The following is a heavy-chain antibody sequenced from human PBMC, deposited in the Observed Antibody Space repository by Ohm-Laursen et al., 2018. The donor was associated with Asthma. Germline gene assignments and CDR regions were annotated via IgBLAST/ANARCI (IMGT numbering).Heavy chain of an antibody. CDR3: ARQKVVPAAMAAYYYYGMDV. D-gene: IGHD2-2*01. CDR1: GFTFSSYG. J-gene: IGHJ6*02. CDR2: IWYDGSNK. Sequence: SLRLSCSASGFTFSSYGMHWVRQAPGKGLEWVAVIWYDGSNKYYADSVKGRFTISRDNSKDTLYLQMNSLRAEDTAVYYCARQKVVPAAMAAYYYYGMDVWGQGTTVTVSS. V-gene: IGHV3-33*01.